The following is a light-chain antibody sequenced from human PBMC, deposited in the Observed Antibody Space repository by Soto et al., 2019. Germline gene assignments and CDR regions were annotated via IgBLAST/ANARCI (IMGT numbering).Light chain of an antibody. CDR3: NSYTSSSTVI. CDR2: DVS. Sequence: QSALTQPASVSGSPGQSITISCTGTSSDVGGYNYVSWYQQYPGKAPKLIIYDVSNRPSGVSNRFSGSKSGNTASLTISGLQAEDEADYYCNSYTSSSTVIFGGGTKVTVL. CDR1: SSDVGGYNY. V-gene: IGLV2-14*01. J-gene: IGLJ2*01.